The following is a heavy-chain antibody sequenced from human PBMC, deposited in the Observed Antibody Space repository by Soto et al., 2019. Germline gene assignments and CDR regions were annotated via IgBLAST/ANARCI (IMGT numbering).Heavy chain of an antibody. D-gene: IGHD2-8*01. CDR3: AKNSRPYCTNGVCYQSDYFAY. J-gene: IGHJ4*02. V-gene: IGHV3-30*18. CDR1: GFTFSSYG. Sequence: GGSLRLSCAASGFTFSSYGMHWVRQAPGKGLEWVAVISYDGSNKYYADSVKGRFTISRDNSKNTLYLQMNSLRAEDTAVYYCAKNSRPYCTNGVCYQSDYFAYWGQGTLVTVSS. CDR2: ISYDGSNK.